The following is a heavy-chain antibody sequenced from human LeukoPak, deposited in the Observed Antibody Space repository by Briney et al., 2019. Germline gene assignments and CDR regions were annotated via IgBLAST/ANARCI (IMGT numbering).Heavy chain of an antibody. CDR1: GYTFTGYY. Sequence: ASVKVSCKASGYTFTGYYMHWVRQAPGRGLEWMGWINPNSGGTNYAQKFQGRVTMTRDTSISTAYMELSRLRSDDTAVYYCARDRGYYDSSGYYLDNWFDPWGQGTLVTVSS. J-gene: IGHJ5*02. CDR3: ARDRGYYDSSGYYLDNWFDP. D-gene: IGHD3-22*01. V-gene: IGHV1-2*02. CDR2: INPNSGGT.